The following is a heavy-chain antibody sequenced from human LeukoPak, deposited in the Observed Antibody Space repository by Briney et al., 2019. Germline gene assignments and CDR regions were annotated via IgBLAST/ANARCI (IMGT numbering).Heavy chain of an antibody. CDR1: GGSISSYY. D-gene: IGHD3-3*01. Sequence: SETLSLTCTVSGGSISSYYWSWIRQPPGKGLEWIGYIYYSGSTNYNPSLKSRVTISVDTPKNQFSLKLSSVTAADTAVYYCARVDDFWSGYLSWFDPWGQGTLVSVSS. V-gene: IGHV4-59*01. CDR2: IYYSGST. J-gene: IGHJ5*02. CDR3: ARVDDFWSGYLSWFDP.